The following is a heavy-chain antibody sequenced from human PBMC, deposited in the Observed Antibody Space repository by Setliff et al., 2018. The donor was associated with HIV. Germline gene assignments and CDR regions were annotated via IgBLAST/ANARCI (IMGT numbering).Heavy chain of an antibody. CDR2: IFDSGTT. D-gene: IGHD3-10*01. Sequence: LSLTCTVSGGSITSYYWNWIRQSPGKGLEWIGYIFDSGTTKYNPSVTSRVTISVDASKNQFFLQLISVTAADTAVYYCARQGGYNSPLMVWGQGKQVTVSS. CDR1: GGSITSYY. J-gene: IGHJ4*02. CDR3: ARQGGYNSPLMV. V-gene: IGHV4-59*08.